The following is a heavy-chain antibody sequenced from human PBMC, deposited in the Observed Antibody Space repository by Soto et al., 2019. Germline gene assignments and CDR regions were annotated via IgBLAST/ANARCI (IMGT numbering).Heavy chain of an antibody. CDR1: GFTFSSYG. V-gene: IGHV3-33*01. D-gene: IGHD3-22*01. CDR2: IWYDGSNK. Sequence: QVQLVESGGGVVQPGRSLRLSCAASGFTFSSYGMHWVRQAPGKGLEGVAVIWYDGSNKYYADSVKGRFTISRDNSKNTQYLQMNSLRAEDRAVYYCARDSPDSSGYYSGLVDYWGQGTLVTVSS. CDR3: ARDSPDSSGYYSGLVDY. J-gene: IGHJ4*02.